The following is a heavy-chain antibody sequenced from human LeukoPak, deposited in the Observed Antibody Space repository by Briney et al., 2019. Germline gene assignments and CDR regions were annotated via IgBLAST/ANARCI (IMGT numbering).Heavy chain of an antibody. CDR2: IIPIVATA. V-gene: IGHV1-69*05. Sequence: ASVKVSCNAAGKPFSSYAISWVRQAPGQGLQWIGRIIPIVATANYAQKFQGRVTITTDEFTSTAYMELSSLRSEDTAVYYCARASIAVAGRIYDPWGQGTLVTVS. J-gene: IGHJ5*02. CDR1: GKPFSSYA. D-gene: IGHD6-19*01. CDR3: ARASIAVAGRIYDP.